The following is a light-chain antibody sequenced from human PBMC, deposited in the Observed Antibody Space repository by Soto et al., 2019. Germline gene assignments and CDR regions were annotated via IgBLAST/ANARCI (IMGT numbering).Light chain of an antibody. Sequence: EIVLTQSPATLYLSPGERATLSCRASQSISSFLTWYQHKPGQAPRLLIYDASKRATGIPARFSGSGSGTDFTLTIRSLEPEDFGVYYCQQRSNWYTFGQGTKLEIK. CDR3: QQRSNWYT. CDR1: QSISSF. J-gene: IGKJ2*01. CDR2: DAS. V-gene: IGKV3-11*01.